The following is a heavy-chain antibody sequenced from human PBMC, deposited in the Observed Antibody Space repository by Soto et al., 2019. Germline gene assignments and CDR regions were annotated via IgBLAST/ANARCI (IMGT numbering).Heavy chain of an antibody. CDR3: AGGVAVLGGRSGRPEYAFDG. J-gene: IGHJ3*01. V-gene: IGHV1-69*01. CDR2: IVPLPGTT. Sequence: QVQLVQSGAAVRKPGSSVKVSCKASGGTFTQYAITWVRQAPRQGLEWMGGIVPLPGTTNYAQKFRGRVTISTDESTSTANWEPSSLRSEDTAVYYCAGGVAVLGGRSGRPEYAFDGWGQGTMVIVSS. D-gene: IGHD3-3*01. CDR1: GGTFTQYA.